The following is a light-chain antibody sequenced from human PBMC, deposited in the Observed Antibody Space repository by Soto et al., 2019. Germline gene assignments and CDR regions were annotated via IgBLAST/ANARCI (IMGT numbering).Light chain of an antibody. CDR3: QQYNTYSGT. V-gene: IGKV1-5*03. CDR2: QAS. CDR1: QSITTW. J-gene: IGKJ5*01. Sequence: IQLTQSPSTLSASVGDRVVITCRASQSITTWLAWYQQRPGTVPKLLIYQASNLESGVPARFSGSGSGTEFTLTITSLQPDDFATYYCQQYNTYSGTFGQGTRLEIK.